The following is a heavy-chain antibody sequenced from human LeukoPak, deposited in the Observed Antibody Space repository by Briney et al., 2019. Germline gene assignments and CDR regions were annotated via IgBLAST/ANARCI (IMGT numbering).Heavy chain of an antibody. CDR3: AGLGVVNGKYDFWSGYYHYYGMDV. CDR2: IYYSGST. V-gene: IGHV4-39*07. CDR1: GGSISSSSYY. J-gene: IGHJ6*02. Sequence: SETLSLTCTVSGGSISSSSYYWGWIRQPPGKGLEWIGSIYYSGSTYYNPSLKSRVTISVDTSKNQFSLKLSSVTAADTAVYYCAGLGVVNGKYDFWSGYYHYYGMDVWGQGTTVTVSS. D-gene: IGHD3-3*01.